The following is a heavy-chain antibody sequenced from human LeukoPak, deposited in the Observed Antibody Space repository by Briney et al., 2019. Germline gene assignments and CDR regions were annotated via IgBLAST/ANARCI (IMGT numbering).Heavy chain of an antibody. CDR2: IYYSGST. D-gene: IGHD4-17*01. J-gene: IGHJ5*02. V-gene: IGHV4-31*03. CDR3: ARGPDDYGDAFNWFDP. Sequence: SETLSLTCTVSGGSISSGGYYWRWIRQHPGKGLEWIGYIYYSGSTYYNPSLKSRVTISVDTSKNQFSLKLSSMTAADTAVYYCARGPDDYGDAFNWFDPWGQGTLVTVSS. CDR1: GGSISSGGYY.